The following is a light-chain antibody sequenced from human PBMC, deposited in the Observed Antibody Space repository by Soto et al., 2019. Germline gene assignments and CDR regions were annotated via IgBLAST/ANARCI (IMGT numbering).Light chain of an antibody. CDR2: DVI. J-gene: IGLJ3*02. V-gene: IGLV2-8*01. Sequence: QSALTQPPSASGSPGQSVTISCTGTGSDIGAYNYVSWYQQYPGKAPKVMIYDVIKRPSGVPDRFSGSKSGNTASLTVSGLRADDEAVYYCQSFDSSLSNSGVFGGGTKLTVL. CDR3: QSFDSSLSNSGV. CDR1: GSDIGAYNY.